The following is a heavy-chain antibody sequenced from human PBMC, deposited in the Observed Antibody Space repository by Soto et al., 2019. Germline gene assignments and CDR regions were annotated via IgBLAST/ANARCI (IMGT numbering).Heavy chain of an antibody. Sequence: QVQLVQSGAEVKKPGSSVKVSCKASGGTFSSYAISWVRQAPGQGLEWMGGTIPTFGTANYAQKFQGSVTITAEESTSTACMELSSLRSEDTAVYYCARDRVYSSGWTMTPGWFDPWGQGTLVTVSS. J-gene: IGHJ5*02. CDR1: GGTFSSYA. CDR2: TIPTFGTA. V-gene: IGHV1-69*01. D-gene: IGHD6-19*01. CDR3: ARDRVYSSGWTMTPGWFDP.